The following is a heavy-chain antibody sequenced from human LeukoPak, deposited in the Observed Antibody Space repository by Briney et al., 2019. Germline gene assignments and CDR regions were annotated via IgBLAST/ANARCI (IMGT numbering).Heavy chain of an antibody. V-gene: IGHV4-39*01. CDR3: ARHRGYCSGSRCYSVWFDP. J-gene: IGHJ5*02. D-gene: IGHD2-15*01. CDR1: GGSVSSTSYY. Sequence: SETPSLTCTVSGGSVSSTSYYWGWIRQSPGKGLEWIGSIYYTGSTYYNSSLRSRVTISVDTSKNQFSLKLTSVTAANTAVYYCARHRGYCSGSRCYSVWFDPWGQGTLVTVSS. CDR2: IYYTGST.